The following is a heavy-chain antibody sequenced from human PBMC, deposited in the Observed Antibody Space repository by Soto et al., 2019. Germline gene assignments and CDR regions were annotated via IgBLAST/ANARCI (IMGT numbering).Heavy chain of an antibody. Sequence: SETLSLTCTVSGGSISSGDYYWSWIRQPPGKGLEWIGYVYYSGSTYYNPSLKSRVTISVDTSKNQFSLKLSSVTAADTAVYYCARGRGGPYGMDVWGQGTTVTVSS. J-gene: IGHJ6*02. D-gene: IGHD3-16*01. CDR3: ARGRGGPYGMDV. CDR1: GGSISSGDYY. CDR2: VYYSGST. V-gene: IGHV4-30-4*01.